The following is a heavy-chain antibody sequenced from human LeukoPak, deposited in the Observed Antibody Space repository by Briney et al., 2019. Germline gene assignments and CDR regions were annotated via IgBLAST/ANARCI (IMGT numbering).Heavy chain of an antibody. CDR2: INSDGSST. V-gene: IGHV3-74*01. CDR1: GLTFSSYN. CDR3: ARVPVDSSGWYGLGY. D-gene: IGHD6-19*01. J-gene: IGHJ4*02. Sequence: GGSLRLSCAASGLTFSSYNMNWVRQAPGKGLEWVSRINSDGSSTSYADSVKGRFTISRDNAKNTLYLQMNSLRAEDTAVYYCARVPVDSSGWYGLGYWGQGTLVTVSS.